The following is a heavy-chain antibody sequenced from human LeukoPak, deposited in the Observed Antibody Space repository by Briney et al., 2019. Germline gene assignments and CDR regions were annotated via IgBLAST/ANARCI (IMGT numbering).Heavy chain of an antibody. Sequence: PSETLSLTCTVSGGSISSDYWSWIRQPPGKGLEWIGHIYNSGSTNYNPSLKSRVTISVDSSKNQFSLKLRSVTAADTAVYYCARNRGISGYDLRVGYWGQGTLVTVSS. V-gene: IGHV4-59*08. CDR3: ARNRGISGYDLRVGY. J-gene: IGHJ4*02. CDR2: IYNSGST. D-gene: IGHD5-12*01. CDR1: GGSISSDY.